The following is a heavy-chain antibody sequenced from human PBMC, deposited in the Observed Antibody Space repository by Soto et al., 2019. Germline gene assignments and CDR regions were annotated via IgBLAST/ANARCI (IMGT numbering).Heavy chain of an antibody. CDR2: LYPGDSDT. D-gene: IGHD1-26*01. V-gene: IGHV5-51*01. CDR3: ARQKSGSYLDAFDI. Sequence: GESLKISCKGSGYSFTSYWIGWVRQMPGKGLECMGILYPGDSDTRYSPSFQGQVSISADKSISTTYLQWSSLKASDTAMYYCARQKSGSYLDAFDIWGQGTMVTVSS. J-gene: IGHJ3*02. CDR1: GYSFTSYW.